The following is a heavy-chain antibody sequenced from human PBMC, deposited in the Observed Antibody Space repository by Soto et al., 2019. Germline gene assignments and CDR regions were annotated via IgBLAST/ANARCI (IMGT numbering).Heavy chain of an antibody. CDR2: IKSNADGGTT. CDR3: ATNPLY. CDR1: GFTFTNAW. J-gene: IGHJ4*02. V-gene: IGHV3-15*07. Sequence: EVQLVESGGGLVKPGGSLRLSCAASGFTFTNAWLNWVRQTPGKGLEWVGRIKSNADGGTTDYAAPVKGRFTISRDDSKNTLYLQMISLKTEATAVYYCATNPLYWGRGTLVTVSS.